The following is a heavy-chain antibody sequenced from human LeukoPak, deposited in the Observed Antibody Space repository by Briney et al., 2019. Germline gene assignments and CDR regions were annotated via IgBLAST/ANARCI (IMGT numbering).Heavy chain of an antibody. CDR2: INPNSGGT. CDR3: ARVEGDIVVVPAAPSDP. D-gene: IGHD2-2*01. CDR1: GYTFTGYY. J-gene: IGHJ5*02. V-gene: IGHV1-2*02. Sequence: GASVKVSCKASGYTFTGYYMHWVRQAPGQGLEWMGWINPNSGGTNYAQKFQGRVTMTRDTSISTAYMELSRLRSDDTAVYYCARVEGDIVVVPAAPSDPWGQGTLVTVSS.